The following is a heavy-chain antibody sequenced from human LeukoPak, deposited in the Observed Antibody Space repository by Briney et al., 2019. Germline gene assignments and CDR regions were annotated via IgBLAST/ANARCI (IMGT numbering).Heavy chain of an antibody. J-gene: IGHJ5*02. CDR2: IIPILGIA. Sequence: SVEVSCKASGGTFSSYAISWVRQAPGQGLEWMGRIIPILGIANYAQKFQGRVTITADKSTSTAYMELSSLRSEDTAVYYCARLNRITMVRGNSVWFDPWGQGTLVTVSS. V-gene: IGHV1-69*04. CDR3: ARLNRITMVRGNSVWFDP. CDR1: GGTFSSYA. D-gene: IGHD3-10*01.